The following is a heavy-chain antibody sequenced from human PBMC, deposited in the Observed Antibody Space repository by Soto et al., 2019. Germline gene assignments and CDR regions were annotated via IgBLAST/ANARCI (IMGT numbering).Heavy chain of an antibody. D-gene: IGHD6-13*01. J-gene: IGHJ6*03. CDR3: ARGLGSSWLPYYYYYMDV. V-gene: IGHV1-8*01. Sequence: GASVKVSCKASGYTFSSYDIHWVRQATGQGLEWIGWMNPNSGNTGYPQKFQGRVTMTRNTSISTAYMELSRLTSEDTALYYCARGLGSSWLPYYYYYMDVWGKGTTVTVSS. CDR2: MNPNSGNT. CDR1: GYTFSSYD.